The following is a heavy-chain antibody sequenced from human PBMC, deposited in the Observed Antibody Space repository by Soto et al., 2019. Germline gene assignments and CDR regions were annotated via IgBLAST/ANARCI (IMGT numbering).Heavy chain of an antibody. CDR1: GYTFTSYA. J-gene: IGHJ3*02. CDR2: INAGNGNT. CDR3: ARGWGSYYAFDI. Sequence: ASVKVSCKASGYTFTSYAMHWVRQAPGQRLEWMGWINAGNGNTKYSQKFQGRVTITRDTSASTAYMELSSLRSEDTAVYYCARGWGSYYAFDIWGQGTMVTVSS. V-gene: IGHV1-3*01. D-gene: IGHD1-26*01.